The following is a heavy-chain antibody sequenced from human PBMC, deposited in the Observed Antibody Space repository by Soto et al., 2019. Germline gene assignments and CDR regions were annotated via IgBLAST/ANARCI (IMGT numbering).Heavy chain of an antibody. CDR2: IYPSDSDI. CDR3: ARQDYSNYSGGMDV. J-gene: IGHJ6*02. CDR1: GYSFTSHW. D-gene: IGHD3-10*01. Sequence: VESVTISCKTSGYSFTSHWIAWVLQMPGKGLEWMGIIYPSDSDIRYRPSFQGQVTISVDKSISTAYLQWSSLKASDTATYYCARQDYSNYSGGMDVWGQGTTVTVSS. V-gene: IGHV5-51*01.